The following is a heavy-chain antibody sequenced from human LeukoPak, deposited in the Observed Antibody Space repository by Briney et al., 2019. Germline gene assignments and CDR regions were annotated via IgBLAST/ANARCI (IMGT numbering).Heavy chain of an antibody. D-gene: IGHD3-22*01. Sequence: SVKVSCKASGGTFSSYAISWVRQAPGQGLEWMGGIIPIFGTANYAQKFQGRVTITADESTSTAYMELGSLRSEDTAVYYCASTGYYYDSSGYYNYWGQGTLVTVSS. J-gene: IGHJ4*02. CDR3: ASTGYYYDSSGYYNY. V-gene: IGHV1-69*13. CDR1: GGTFSSYA. CDR2: IIPIFGTA.